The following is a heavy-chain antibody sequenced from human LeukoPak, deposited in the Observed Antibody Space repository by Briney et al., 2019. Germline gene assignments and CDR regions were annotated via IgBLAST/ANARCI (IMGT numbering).Heavy chain of an antibody. D-gene: IGHD6-19*01. Sequence: GGSLTLSCAASGLRFSSYWMDWVRQAPGQGLEWVAHIKEDGSGEYYVDSVKGRFTISIDNAKKSMYLQMNSLRVEDTAIYYCVSGSGWIFDYWGQGTLVTVSS. V-gene: IGHV3-7*03. CDR2: IKEDGSGE. CDR1: GLRFSSYW. CDR3: VSGSGWIFDY. J-gene: IGHJ4*02.